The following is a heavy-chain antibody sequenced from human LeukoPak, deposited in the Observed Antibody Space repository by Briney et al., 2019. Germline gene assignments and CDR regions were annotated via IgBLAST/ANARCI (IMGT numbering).Heavy chain of an antibody. CDR1: GFTFSSYA. CDR3: ARVLGEGYCSSTSCPYYYYYGMDV. Sequence: GGSLRLSCAASGFTFSSYAMHWVRQAPGKGLEWVAVISYDGSNKYYADSVKGRFTISRDNSKNTLYLQMNSLRAEDTAVYYCARVLGEGYCSSTSCPYYYYYGMDVWGQGTTVTVSS. D-gene: IGHD2-2*01. V-gene: IGHV3-30-3*01. CDR2: ISYDGSNK. J-gene: IGHJ6*02.